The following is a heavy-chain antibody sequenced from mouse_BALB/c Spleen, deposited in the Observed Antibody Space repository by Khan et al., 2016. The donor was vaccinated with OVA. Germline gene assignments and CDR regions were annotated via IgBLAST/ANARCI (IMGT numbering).Heavy chain of an antibody. CDR2: VTYSGNT. V-gene: IGHV3-8*02. Sequence: EVQLQQSGPSLVKPSQTLSLTCSVTGDSITSGFWNWIRQFPGNKFEYMGYVTYSGNTYYNPSLKSRLSITRDTSKSQYYLQLNSVTTEDTATYFCARSYGSWAMDYWGQGTSVTVSS. CDR3: ARSYGSWAMDY. J-gene: IGHJ4*01. CDR1: GDSITSGF. D-gene: IGHD1-1*01.